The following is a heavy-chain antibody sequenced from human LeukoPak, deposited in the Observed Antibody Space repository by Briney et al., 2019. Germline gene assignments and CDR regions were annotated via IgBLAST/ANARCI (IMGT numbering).Heavy chain of an antibody. Sequence: PSQTLSLTCTVSGGSISSGGYYWSWIRQPPGKGLEWIGYIYHSGGTYYNPSLKSRVTISVDRSKNQFSLKLSSVTAADTAVYYCARDVLSSGYAYWGQGTLVTVSS. CDR3: ARDVLSSGYAY. CDR1: GGSISSGGYY. V-gene: IGHV4-30-2*01. J-gene: IGHJ4*02. CDR2: IYHSGGT. D-gene: IGHD3-22*01.